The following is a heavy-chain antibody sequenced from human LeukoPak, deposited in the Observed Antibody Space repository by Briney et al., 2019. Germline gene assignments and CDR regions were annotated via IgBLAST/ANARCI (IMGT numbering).Heavy chain of an antibody. J-gene: IGHJ2*01. V-gene: IGHV4-34*01. Sequence: SSETLSLTCAVYGGSFSTYYWSWVRQPPGSGLEWIGDINQSGSTNYSPSLKSRVTVSIDKSKNQFSLKLSSVTAADTAVYYCVRRDPYYYDSVWWYFDLWGRGTLVTVSS. CDR3: VRRDPYYYDSVWWYFDL. D-gene: IGHD3-22*01. CDR1: GGSFSTYY. CDR2: INQSGST.